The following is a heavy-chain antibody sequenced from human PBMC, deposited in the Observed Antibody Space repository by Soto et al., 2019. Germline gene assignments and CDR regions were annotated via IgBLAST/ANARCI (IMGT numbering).Heavy chain of an antibody. CDR3: AKAPGSTRDPFDY. Sequence: EVQLLESGGGLVQPGGSLRLSCAASGFTFSSYAMSWVRQAPGKGLEWVSAISGRGGSTYYADSVKGRFTISRDIAKNTLYLQMNSLRAEDTAVYYCAKAPGSTRDPFDYWGQGTLVTVSS. J-gene: IGHJ4*02. CDR1: GFTFSSYA. V-gene: IGHV3-23*01. D-gene: IGHD2-8*01. CDR2: ISGRGGST.